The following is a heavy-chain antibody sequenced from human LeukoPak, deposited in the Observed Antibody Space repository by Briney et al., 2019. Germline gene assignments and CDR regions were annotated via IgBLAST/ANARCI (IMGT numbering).Heavy chain of an antibody. CDR2: TYYRSKWYN. Sequence: SQTLSLTCAISGDSVSSNSAAWNWIRQSPSRGLEWLGRTYYRSKWYNDYAVSVKSRITINPDTSKNQFSLQLNSVTPEDTAVYYCAREPRRYCSSTSCYWGWFDPWGQGTLVTVSS. D-gene: IGHD2-2*01. CDR1: GDSVSSNSAA. CDR3: AREPRRYCSSTSCYWGWFDP. V-gene: IGHV6-1*01. J-gene: IGHJ5*02.